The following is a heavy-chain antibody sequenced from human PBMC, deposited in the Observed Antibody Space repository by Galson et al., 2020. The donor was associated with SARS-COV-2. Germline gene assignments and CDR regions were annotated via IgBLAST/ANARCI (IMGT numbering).Heavy chain of an antibody. D-gene: IGHD7-27*01. CDR3: ASQPMNWGDAFDI. J-gene: IGHJ3*02. Sequence: KVSCKGSGYSFTSYWISWVRQMPGTGLEWMGRIDPSDSYTNYSPSFQGHVTISADKSISTAYLQWSSLKASDTAMYYCASQPMNWGDAFDIWGQGTMVTVSS. CDR1: GYSFTSYW. CDR2: IDPSDSYT. V-gene: IGHV5-10-1*01.